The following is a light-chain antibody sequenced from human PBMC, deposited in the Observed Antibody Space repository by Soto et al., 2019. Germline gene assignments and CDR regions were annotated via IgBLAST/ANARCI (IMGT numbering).Light chain of an antibody. V-gene: IGLV2-8*01. CDR1: SSDVGGYNY. J-gene: IGLJ2*01. CDR3: SSYGGSNTVV. CDR2: EVS. Sequence: QSALTQPPSASGSPGQSVTISCTGSSSDVGGYNYVSWYQQHPGKAPKLMIYEVSKRPSGVPDRLSGSKSGNTASLTFSGHQAEDEAYYYCSSYGGSNTVVFGGGTKLTVL.